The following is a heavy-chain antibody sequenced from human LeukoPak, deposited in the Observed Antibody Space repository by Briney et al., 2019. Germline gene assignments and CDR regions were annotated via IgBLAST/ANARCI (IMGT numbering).Heavy chain of an antibody. D-gene: IGHD3-22*01. V-gene: IGHV1-2*06. Sequence: ASVNVSCKASGYTFTGYYMHWVRQAPGQGLEWMGRINPNSGGTNYAQKFQGRVTMTRDTSISTAYMELSRLRSDDTAVYYCAGDYYDSSGYYSLFGYWGQGTLVTVSS. CDR3: AGDYYDSSGYYSLFGY. CDR1: GYTFTGYY. J-gene: IGHJ4*02. CDR2: INPNSGGT.